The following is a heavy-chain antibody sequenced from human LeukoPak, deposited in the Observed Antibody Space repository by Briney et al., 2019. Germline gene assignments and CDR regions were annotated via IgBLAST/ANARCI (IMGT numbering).Heavy chain of an antibody. V-gene: IGHV4-59*01. J-gene: IGHJ4*02. Sequence: SETLSLTCTVSGGSISSYYWSWIRHPPGKGLEWIGYIYYSGSTNYNPSLKSRVTISVDTSKNQFSLELSSVTAADTAVYYCARGDWAYWGQGTLVTVSS. CDR2: IYYSGST. CDR3: ARGDWAY. CDR1: GGSISSYY. D-gene: IGHD3-9*01.